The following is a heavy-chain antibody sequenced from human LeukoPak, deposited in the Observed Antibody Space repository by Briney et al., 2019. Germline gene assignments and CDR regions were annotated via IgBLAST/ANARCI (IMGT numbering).Heavy chain of an antibody. CDR3: ARMTTGHDY. V-gene: IGHV4-34*01. Sequence: SETLSLTCGVSGTSFTSYYWSWIRQTPGKGLEWIGEVNHSGYTNMNPSLKSRVTISVDTSKNQFSLMMTSVTAADAAVYFCARMTTGHDYWGQGILVTVSS. CDR2: VNHSGYT. CDR1: GTSFTSYY. D-gene: IGHD4-17*01. J-gene: IGHJ4*02.